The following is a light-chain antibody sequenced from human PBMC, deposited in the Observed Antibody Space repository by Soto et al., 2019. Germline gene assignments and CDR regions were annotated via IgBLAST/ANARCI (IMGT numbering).Light chain of an antibody. CDR1: RSNIGKNY. CDR3: ATWDDSLNGYV. V-gene: IGLV1-47*01. Sequence: QSALTPPPSASGTPGQRVSISCSGSRSNIGKNYVYWLQQLPGTAPKLLFYRDNQRPSGVPDRFSGSRSGTSASLAISGLRSEDEADYFCATWDDSLNGYVFGTGTKV. J-gene: IGLJ1*01. CDR2: RDN.